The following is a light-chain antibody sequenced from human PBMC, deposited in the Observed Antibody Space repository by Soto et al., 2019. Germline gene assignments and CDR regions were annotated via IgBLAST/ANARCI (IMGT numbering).Light chain of an antibody. J-gene: IGKJ4*01. CDR3: QQRYKWPALT. V-gene: IGKV3-11*01. CDR1: QSIDSF. CDR2: DAS. Sequence: EIVLTQSPATLSLSPGERASLSCRASQSIDSFLAWYQQKPGQPPRLLIYDASNRATGIPARFSGSGSDTDFTLTISSLEPEDFAVYYCQQRYKWPALTFGGGTKVEIK.